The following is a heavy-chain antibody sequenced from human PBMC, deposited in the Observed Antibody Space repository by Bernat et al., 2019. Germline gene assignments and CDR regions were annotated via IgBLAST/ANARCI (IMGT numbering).Heavy chain of an antibody. CDR1: VFTFSSYG. CDR3: ASNYYDSSGYYSAEYFQH. Sequence: QVQLVESGGGVVQPGRSLRLSCAASVFTFSSYGMHWVRQAPGKGLEWVAVIWYDGSNKYYADSVKGRFTISRDNSKNTLYLQMNSLRAEDTAVYYCASNYYDSSGYYSAEYFQHWGQGTLVTVSS. CDR2: IWYDGSNK. D-gene: IGHD3-22*01. V-gene: IGHV3-33*01. J-gene: IGHJ1*01.